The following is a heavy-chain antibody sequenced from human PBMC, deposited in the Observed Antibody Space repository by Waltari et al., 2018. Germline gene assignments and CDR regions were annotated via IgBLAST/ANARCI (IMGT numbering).Heavy chain of an antibody. D-gene: IGHD3-16*01. J-gene: IGHJ5*02. CDR2: INHSGST. V-gene: IGHV4-34*01. Sequence: QVQLQQWGAGLLKASETLSLTCGVYGGSFSDYYLRWIRQPPGKGLEWIGEINHSGSTYYNPSLKSRVTISVDKSKNQISLRLSSVTAADTAVYDCARVGMITTRVKNWFDPWGQGTLVTVSS. CDR3: ARVGMITTRVKNWFDP. CDR1: GGSFSDYY.